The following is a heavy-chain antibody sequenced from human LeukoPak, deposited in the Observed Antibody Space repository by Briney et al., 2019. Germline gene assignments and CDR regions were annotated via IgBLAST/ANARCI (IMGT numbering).Heavy chain of an antibody. Sequence: PGGSLRLSCAASGFTFSSFSMNWVRQAPGKGLEWISYISGLTGNIYYADSVKGRFTISSDNAKNSLYLQMNSLRDEDTAVYYCARDTSLSFDYGGQGTQVTVST. J-gene: IGHJ4*02. CDR3: ARDTSLSFDY. CDR1: GFTFSSFS. V-gene: IGHV3-48*02. CDR2: ISGLTGNI. D-gene: IGHD2-15*01.